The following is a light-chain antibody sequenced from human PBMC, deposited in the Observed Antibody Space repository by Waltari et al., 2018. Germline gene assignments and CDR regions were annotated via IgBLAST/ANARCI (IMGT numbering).Light chain of an antibody. CDR1: QSISSY. CDR2: AAS. J-gene: IGKJ4*01. CDR3: QQRRTWPLT. Sequence: DIQMTQSPSSLSASVGDRVTITCRASQSISSYLNWYQQKPGKAPKLLIYAASSLQSGVPSRFSGSGSGTDFTLTISSLQPEDFAVYYCQQRRTWPLTFGGGTTVEI. V-gene: IGKV1-39*01.